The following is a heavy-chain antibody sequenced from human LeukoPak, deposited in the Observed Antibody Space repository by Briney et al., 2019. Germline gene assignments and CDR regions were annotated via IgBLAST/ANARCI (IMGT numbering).Heavy chain of an antibody. J-gene: IGHJ4*02. V-gene: IGHV3-33*01. D-gene: IGHD4-11*01. CDR1: GFTFSSFG. Sequence: GGSLRLSCAASGFTFSSFGVHWVRQAPGKGLEWVAVIWYDGSNKYYADSVKGRFTISRDNSENTLYLQMNSLRAEDTAVYYCARDETTGVLHFDYWGQGTLVTVSS. CDR2: IWYDGSNK. CDR3: ARDETTGVLHFDY.